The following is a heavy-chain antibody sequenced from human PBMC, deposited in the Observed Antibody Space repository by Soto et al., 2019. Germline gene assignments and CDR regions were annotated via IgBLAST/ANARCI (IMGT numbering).Heavy chain of an antibody. CDR1: GFTFSSYS. CDR3: AGGGGQRGVW. V-gene: IGHV3-21*01. Sequence: EVQLVESGGGLVKPGGSLRLSCAASGFTFSSYSMNWVRQAPGKGLEWVSSISSSSSYIYYADSVKGRFTISRDNAKNSLYLKMNSVRAEDRAVYYWAGGGGQRGVWWGQGTLVTVSS. CDR2: ISSSSSYI. J-gene: IGHJ4*02. D-gene: IGHD6-25*01.